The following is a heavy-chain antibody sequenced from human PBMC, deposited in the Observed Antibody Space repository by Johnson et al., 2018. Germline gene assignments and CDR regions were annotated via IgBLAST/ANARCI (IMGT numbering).Heavy chain of an antibody. Sequence: VQLVESGGGLIQPGGSLRLSCAASGFTVSSNYMSWVRQAPGQGLEWVSVIYSGGCTYYADSVKGRFTISRDNSKNTLYRQMNSLRAEDTAVYYCVRDGEKNSNGYVTDFPHWGQGTRVTVSS. CDR1: GFTVSSNY. J-gene: IGHJ1*01. V-gene: IGHV3-53*01. D-gene: IGHD5-18*01. CDR3: VRDGEKNSNGYVTDFPH. CDR2: IYSGGCT.